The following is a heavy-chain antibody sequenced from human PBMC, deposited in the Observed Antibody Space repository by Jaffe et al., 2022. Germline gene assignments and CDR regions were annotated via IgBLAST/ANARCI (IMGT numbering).Heavy chain of an antibody. CDR1: GGSFSSSSFY. D-gene: IGHD2-15*01. J-gene: IGHJ3*02. Sequence: QLQLQLSGPGLVKPSETLSLTCTVSGGSFSSSSFYWGWIRQPPGKGLEWIANLYYTGATYPQPSLRSRVSIYVDSSKNQFSLELRSVTAADTAVYYCARLPRPEYCSGGDCFPNAYDIWGQGTMVTVSS. V-gene: IGHV4-39*01. CDR3: ARLPRPEYCSGGDCFPNAYDI. CDR2: LYYTGAT.